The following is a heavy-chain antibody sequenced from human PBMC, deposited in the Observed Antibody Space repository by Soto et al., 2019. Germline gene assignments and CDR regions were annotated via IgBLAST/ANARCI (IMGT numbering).Heavy chain of an antibody. CDR1: GFTFSSYS. Sequence: GGSLRLSCAASGFTFSSYSMNWVRQAPGKGLEWVSSISSSSSYIYYADSVKGRFTISRDNAKTSLYLQMNSLRAEDTAVYYCARDPGYSSSWYLNGNYCMDVWGQGTTVTVSS. J-gene: IGHJ6*02. D-gene: IGHD6-13*01. CDR2: ISSSSSYI. CDR3: ARDPGYSSSWYLNGNYCMDV. V-gene: IGHV3-21*01.